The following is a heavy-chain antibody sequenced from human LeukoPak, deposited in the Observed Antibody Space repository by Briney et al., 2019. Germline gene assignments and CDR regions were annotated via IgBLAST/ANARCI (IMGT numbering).Heavy chain of an antibody. CDR3: ARGRLGGSGSYYNVLDY. J-gene: IGHJ4*02. CDR2: ISYSGST. Sequence: SETLSLTCTVSGGSISSSGYYWSWIRQPPGKGLEWIGYISYSGSTNYNPSLKSRVTISVDTSRNQFSLKLSSVTAADTAVYYCARGRLGGSGSYYNVLDYWGQGTLVTVSS. D-gene: IGHD3-10*01. CDR1: GGSISSSGYY. V-gene: IGHV4-61*08.